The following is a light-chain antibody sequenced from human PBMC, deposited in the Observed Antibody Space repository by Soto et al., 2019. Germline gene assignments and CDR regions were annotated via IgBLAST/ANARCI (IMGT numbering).Light chain of an antibody. J-gene: IGLJ1*01. CDR2: DVS. CDR1: SSDVGGYNY. Sequence: QSALTQPASVSGSPGQSITISCTGTSSDVGGYNYVSWYQQHPGKAPKLMIYDVSNRPSGVSNRVSDSKSGNTASLTISGLQAEDEADYYCSSYTSSSTLYVFGTGTKVTVL. V-gene: IGLV2-14*01. CDR3: SSYTSSSTLYV.